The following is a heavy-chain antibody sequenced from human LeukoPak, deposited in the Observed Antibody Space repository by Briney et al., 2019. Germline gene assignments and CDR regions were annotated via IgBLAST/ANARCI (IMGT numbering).Heavy chain of an antibody. V-gene: IGHV3-21*01. CDR1: GFTFSSYS. CDR3: ARDLDTAMVRGHDY. J-gene: IGHJ4*02. Sequence: GGSLRLSCAASGFTFSSYSMNWVRQAPGKGLEWVSSISSSSSYIYYADSVKGRFTISRDNAKNSLYLQMNSLRAEDTAVYYCARDLDTAMVRGHDYWGQGTLVTVSS. CDR2: ISSSSSYI. D-gene: IGHD5-18*01.